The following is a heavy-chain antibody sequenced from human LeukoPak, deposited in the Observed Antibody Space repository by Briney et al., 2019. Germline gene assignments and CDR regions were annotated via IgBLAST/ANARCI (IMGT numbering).Heavy chain of an antibody. CDR2: IYYSGST. J-gene: IGHJ4*02. CDR3: ARLDTMVRGVIISRGSRIDY. V-gene: IGHV4-39*01. CDR1: GGSISSSSYY. D-gene: IGHD3-10*01. Sequence: SETLSLTCIVSGGSISSSSYYWGWIRQPPGKGLEWIGSIYYSGSTYYNPSLKSRVTISVDTSKNQFSLKLSSVTAADTAVYYCARLDTMVRGVIISRGSRIDYWGQGTLVTVSS.